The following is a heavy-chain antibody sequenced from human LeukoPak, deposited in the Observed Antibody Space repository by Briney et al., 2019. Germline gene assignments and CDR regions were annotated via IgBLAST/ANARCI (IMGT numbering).Heavy chain of an antibody. J-gene: IGHJ5*02. CDR3: ARDRGQLWLSWFDP. V-gene: IGHV4-34*01. CDR2: INHSGST. CDR1: GGSFSGYY. Sequence: SETLSLTCAVYGGSFSGYYWSWIRQPPGKGLEWIGEINHSGSTNYNPSLKSRVTISVDTSKNQFSLKLSSVTAADTAVYYCARDRGQLWLSWFDPWGQGTLVTVSS. D-gene: IGHD5-18*01.